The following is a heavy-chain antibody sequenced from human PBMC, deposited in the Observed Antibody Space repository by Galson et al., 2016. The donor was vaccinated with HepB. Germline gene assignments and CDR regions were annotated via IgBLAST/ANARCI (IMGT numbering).Heavy chain of an antibody. D-gene: IGHD7-27*01. CDR2: INPNGDGT. Sequence: SVKVSCKASGYTFTDHYLHWVRQAPGKGLEWMGWINPNGDGTNYADEFQGRVIMTRYTSISTVYMGLIRLRSDDTAVYYCVRGWGTKWGPYFYYGMDVWGKGTTVTVSS. V-gene: IGHV1-2*07. J-gene: IGHJ6*04. CDR3: VRGWGTKWGPYFYYGMDV. CDR1: GYTFTDHY.